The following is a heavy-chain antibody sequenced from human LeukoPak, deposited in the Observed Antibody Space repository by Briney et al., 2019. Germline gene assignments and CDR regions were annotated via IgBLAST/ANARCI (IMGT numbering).Heavy chain of an antibody. CDR2: ISSSGSTI. CDR1: GFTFSSYE. Sequence: PGGSLRLSCAASGFTFSSYEMNWVRQAPGKGLEWVSYISSSGSTIYYADSVKGRFTISRDNAKNSLYLQMNSLRAEDTAVYYCARDSGDYGDYWSYYYYYYGMDVWGQGTTVTVSS. J-gene: IGHJ6*02. V-gene: IGHV3-48*03. D-gene: IGHD4-17*01. CDR3: ARDSGDYGDYWSYYYYYYGMDV.